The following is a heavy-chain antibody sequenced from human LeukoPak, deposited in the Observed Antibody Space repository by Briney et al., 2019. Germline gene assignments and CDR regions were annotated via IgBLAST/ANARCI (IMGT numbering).Heavy chain of an antibody. J-gene: IGHJ4*02. V-gene: IGHV1-18*01. D-gene: IGHD3-3*01. CDR1: GYAFGFYG. CDR2: ISVNNGNT. CDR3: QRITIFGVVIDFDY. Sequence: GASVKVSCKASGYAFGFYGLSWVRQAPGQGLEWLGWISVNNGNTHFAQKFQDRVTMTTDTSTSTAYMEVRSLRSDDTAIYYCQRITIFGVVIDFDYWGQGTLVTVSS.